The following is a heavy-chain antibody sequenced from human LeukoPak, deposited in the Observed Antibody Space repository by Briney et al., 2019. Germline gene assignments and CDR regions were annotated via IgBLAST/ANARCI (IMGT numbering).Heavy chain of an antibody. D-gene: IGHD3-9*01. CDR2: ITSGCDYI. Sequence: PGGSLRLSCAASGFTFNTFNMTWVRQAPGKGLEWVSSITSGCDYIYYADSVKGRFTTSRDNAKNSLSLQLNSLRVEDTAVYYCARGHYDVLAASYKWTPDYWGQGTLVTVSS. J-gene: IGHJ4*02. CDR3: ARGHYDVLAASYKWTPDY. V-gene: IGHV3-21*01. CDR1: GFTFNTFN.